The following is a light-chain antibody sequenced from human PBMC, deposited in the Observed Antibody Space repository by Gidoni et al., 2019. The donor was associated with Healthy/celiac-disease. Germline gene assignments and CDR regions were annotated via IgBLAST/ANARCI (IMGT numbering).Light chain of an antibody. CDR2: GKN. CDR1: SLRSYY. V-gene: IGLV3-19*01. J-gene: IGLJ2*01. Sequence: SSELTQDPAVSVALGQTVRITCQGDSLRSYYASCYQQKPGQAPVLVIYGKNNRPSGIPDRFSGSSSGNTASLTITGAQAEDEADYYCNSRDSSGNQVFGGGTKLTVL. CDR3: NSRDSSGNQV.